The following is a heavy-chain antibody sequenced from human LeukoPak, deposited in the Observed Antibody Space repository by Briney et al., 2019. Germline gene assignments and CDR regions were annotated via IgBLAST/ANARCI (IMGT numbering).Heavy chain of an antibody. CDR3: AKSRNPYDYVTVWFYP. CDR1: GFTFSSYA. V-gene: IGHV3-23*01. CDR2: ISGSGGST. Sequence: PGGSLRLSCAAPGFTFSSYAMSWVRQAPGKGLEWVSAISGSGGSTYYADTVKGRFTISRDNSKNTLYLQMNSLRAEDTAVYYCAKSRNPYDYVTVWFYPWGQGTLVTVSS. J-gene: IGHJ5*02. D-gene: IGHD3-16*01.